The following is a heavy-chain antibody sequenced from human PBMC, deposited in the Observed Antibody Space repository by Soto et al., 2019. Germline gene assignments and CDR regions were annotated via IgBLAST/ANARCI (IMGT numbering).Heavy chain of an antibody. CDR3: ARADRYYDSSGFDY. D-gene: IGHD3-22*01. V-gene: IGHV4-30-4*01. CDR1: GGSISSGDYY. J-gene: IGHJ4*02. Sequence: QVQLQESGPGLVKPSQTLSLTCTVSGGSISSGDYYWSWIRQPPGKGLGWIGYIYHSGTTIYNPSLKSRVTITVDRSKIQFSLRLSSVTAADTAVYYCARADRYYDSSGFDYWGQGTLVTISS. CDR2: IYHSGTT.